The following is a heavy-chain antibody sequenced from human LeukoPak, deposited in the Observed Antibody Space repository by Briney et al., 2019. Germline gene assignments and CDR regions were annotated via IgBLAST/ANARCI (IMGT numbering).Heavy chain of an antibody. J-gene: IGHJ4*02. V-gene: IGHV7-4-1*02. D-gene: IGHD6-19*01. Sequence: ASVKVSCKASGYPFTTYAMNGVRQAPGQGLEWMGWINTNTGNPTYAQGFTGRFVFSLDTSVSTAYLQISSLKAEDTAVYYCARDGYSSGWEDRLYYFKYWGQGTLVTVSS. CDR1: GYPFTTYA. CDR2: INTNTGNP. CDR3: ARDGYSSGWEDRLYYFKY.